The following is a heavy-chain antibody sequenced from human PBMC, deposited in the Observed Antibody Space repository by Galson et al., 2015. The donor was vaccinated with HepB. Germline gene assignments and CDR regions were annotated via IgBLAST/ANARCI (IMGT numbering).Heavy chain of an antibody. CDR1: GFTFSSYS. J-gene: IGHJ5*02. CDR3: ARDAAIGGSYSDWFDP. V-gene: IGHV3-48*02. CDR2: ISSSSTI. Sequence: SLRLSCAASGFTFSSYSMNWVRQAPGKGLEWVSYISSSSTIYYADSVKGRFTISRDNAKNSLYLQMNSLRDEDTAVYYCARDAAIGGSYSDWFDPWGQGTLVTVSS. D-gene: IGHD1-26*01.